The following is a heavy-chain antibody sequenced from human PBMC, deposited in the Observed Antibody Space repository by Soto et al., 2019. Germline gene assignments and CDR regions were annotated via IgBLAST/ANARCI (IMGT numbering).Heavy chain of an antibody. Sequence: PGGSLRLSCAASGFTFSNAWMSWVRQAPGKGLEWVGRIRSKTDGGTTDYAAPVKGRFTISRDDSKDTLYLQMNSLKTEDTAVYYCKWDLEASDPWRQGTLVTVSS. CDR1: GFTFSNAW. CDR2: IRSKTDGGTT. CDR3: KWDLEASDP. V-gene: IGHV3-15*01. J-gene: IGHJ5*02. D-gene: IGHD1-26*01.